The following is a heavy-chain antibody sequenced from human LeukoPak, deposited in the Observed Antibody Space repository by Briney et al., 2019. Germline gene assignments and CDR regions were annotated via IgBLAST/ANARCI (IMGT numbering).Heavy chain of an antibody. D-gene: IGHD6-13*01. Sequence: SETLSLTCVVHGGSFSGYYWSWIRQPPGKGLEWMGEINHRGNANYNPSLKSRVTMSVDTSQNQVSLKLSSVTAADTAVYYCARPPYSSSWYYFDYWGQGTLVTVSS. CDR1: GGSFSGYY. V-gene: IGHV4-34*01. CDR2: INHRGNA. J-gene: IGHJ4*02. CDR3: ARPPYSSSWYYFDY.